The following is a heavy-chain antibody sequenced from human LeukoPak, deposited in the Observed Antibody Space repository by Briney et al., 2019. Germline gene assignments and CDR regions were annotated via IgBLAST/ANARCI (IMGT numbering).Heavy chain of an antibody. D-gene: IGHD2-2*01. J-gene: IGHJ3*02. CDR3: ARDLPRRGIVVVPAARDAFDI. CDR2: INPNSGGT. V-gene: IGHV1-2*02. Sequence: ASVKVSCRASGYTFTGYYMHWVRQAPGQGLEWMGWINPNSGGTNYAQKFQGRVTITADESTSTAYMELSSLRSEDTAVYYCARDLPRRGIVVVPAARDAFDIWGQGTMVTVSS. CDR1: GYTFTGYY.